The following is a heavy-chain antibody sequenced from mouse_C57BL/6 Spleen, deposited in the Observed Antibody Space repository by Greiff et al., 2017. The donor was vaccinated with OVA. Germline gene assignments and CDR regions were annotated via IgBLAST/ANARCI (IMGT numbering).Heavy chain of an antibody. D-gene: IGHD1-1*01. CDR1: GFNIKDAY. J-gene: IGHJ3*01. V-gene: IGHV14-4*01. CDR2: IDPENGDT. Sequence: VQLQQSGAELVRPGASVKLSCTASGFNIKDAYMHWVKQRPEQGLEWIGWIDPENGDTEYASKFQGKATITADTSSNTAYLQLSSLTSEDTAVYYCTTGAYYGSREFAYWGQGTLVTVSA. CDR3: TTGAYYGSREFAY.